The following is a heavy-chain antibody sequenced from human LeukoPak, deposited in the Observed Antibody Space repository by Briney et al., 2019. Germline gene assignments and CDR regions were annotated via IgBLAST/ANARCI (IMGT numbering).Heavy chain of an antibody. V-gene: IGHV3-33*01. Sequence: GGSLRLSCVASGFTFSNYGMHWVRQAPGKGLEWVAVMWYDGSHKYYADSVKGRFTISRDNSKNTLYLQMNSLRAEDTAVYYCARGDCITTSCYNSDSWGQGTLVTVSS. CDR2: MWYDGSHK. CDR3: ARGDCITTSCYNSDS. CDR1: GFTFSNYG. J-gene: IGHJ4*02. D-gene: IGHD2-2*02.